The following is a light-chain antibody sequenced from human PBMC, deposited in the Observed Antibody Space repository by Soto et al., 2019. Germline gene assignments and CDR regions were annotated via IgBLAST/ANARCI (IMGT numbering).Light chain of an antibody. CDR2: GAS. J-gene: IGKJ2*01. Sequence: EIVMTQSPATLSLSPGERAARSCRASQSINSELAWYQQKPGQPPRLLIYGASTRATGVPARFTGSESGSEFTLTISVLQSEDFAVYYCQQGHNWPLTFGQGTRLEI. CDR1: QSINSE. CDR3: QQGHNWPLT. V-gene: IGKV3-15*01.